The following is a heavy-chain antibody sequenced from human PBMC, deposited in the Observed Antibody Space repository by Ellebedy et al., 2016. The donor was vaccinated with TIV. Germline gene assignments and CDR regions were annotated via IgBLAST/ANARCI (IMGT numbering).Heavy chain of an antibody. CDR1: GFTFSDYW. CDR2: IKSDGSST. Sequence: GESLKISCAASGFTFSDYWMHWVRQAPGKGLVWVSRIKSDGSSTSYADSVKGRFTISRDNAKNTLYLQMNSLRAEDTAMYYCVRATAGDYWGQGTLVTVSS. D-gene: IGHD4-17*01. J-gene: IGHJ4*02. V-gene: IGHV3-74*01. CDR3: VRATAGDY.